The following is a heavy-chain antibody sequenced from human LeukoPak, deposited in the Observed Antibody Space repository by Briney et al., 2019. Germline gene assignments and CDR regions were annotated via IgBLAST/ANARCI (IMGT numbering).Heavy chain of an antibody. J-gene: IGHJ5*02. CDR2: ISFDGSNK. D-gene: IGHD1-26*01. Sequence: PGGSLRLSCAASGFTFSSYGMHWVRQAPGKGLEWVAVISFDGSNKYCSDSVKGRFTISRDNSKNTLYLQMNSLRAEDTAVYYCARDFWVGAWGQGTLVTVSS. V-gene: IGHV3-30*03. CDR3: ARDFWVGA. CDR1: GFTFSSYG.